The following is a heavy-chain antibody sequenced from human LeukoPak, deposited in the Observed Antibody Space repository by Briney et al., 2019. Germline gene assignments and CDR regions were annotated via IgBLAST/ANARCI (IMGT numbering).Heavy chain of an antibody. CDR3: ARAGRRRDSSPSFDY. V-gene: IGHV6-1*01. Sequence: SQTLSLTCAISGDSVSSNSAAWNWIRQSPSRGLEWLGRTYYRSRWYNDYAVSVKSRITINPDTSKNQFSLQLNSVTPEDTAVYYCARAGRRRDSSPSFDYWGQGTLVTVSS. J-gene: IGHJ4*02. CDR1: GDSVSSNSAA. D-gene: IGHD6-6*01. CDR2: TYYRSRWYN.